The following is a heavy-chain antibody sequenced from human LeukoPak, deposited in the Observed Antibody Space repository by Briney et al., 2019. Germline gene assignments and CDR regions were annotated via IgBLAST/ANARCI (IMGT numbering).Heavy chain of an antibody. V-gene: IGHV3-11*04. CDR3: ARKDFSSGSFNC. CDR1: GFPFNVYY. Sequence: PGGSLRLSCAVSGFPFNVYYMSWIRQAPGKGLEWISYIGLNGYPLDYADSVKGRFTISGDNANNLLYLDMDSLTAEDTAVYYCARKDFSSGSFNCWGQGSLVTVSS. J-gene: IGHJ4*02. D-gene: IGHD3-22*01. CDR2: IGLNGYPL.